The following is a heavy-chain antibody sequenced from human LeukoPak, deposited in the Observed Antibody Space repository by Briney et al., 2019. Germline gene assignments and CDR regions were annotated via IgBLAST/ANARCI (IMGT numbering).Heavy chain of an antibody. D-gene: IGHD3-3*01. CDR2: ISAYNGNT. J-gene: IGHJ4*02. CDR1: GYTLTELS. CDR3: ARDGNYDFWSGYRVVYFDY. V-gene: IGHV1-18*01. Sequence: GASVKVSCKVSGYTLTELSMHWVRQAPGQGLEWMGWISAYNGNTNYAQKLQGRVTMTTDTSTSTAYMELRSLRSDDTAVYYCARDGNYDFWSGYRVVYFDYWGRGTLVTVSS.